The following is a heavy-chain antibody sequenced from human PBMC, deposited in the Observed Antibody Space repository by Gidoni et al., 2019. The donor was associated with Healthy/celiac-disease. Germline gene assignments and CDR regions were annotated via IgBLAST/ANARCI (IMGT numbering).Heavy chain of an antibody. CDR3: ARPPDNYDFWSGYYRDYYYYYMDV. D-gene: IGHD3-3*01. CDR2: IIPIFGTA. CDR1: GGTFSSYA. V-gene: IGHV1-69*06. Sequence: QVQLVQSGAEVKKPGSSVKVSCKASGGTFSSYAISWVRQAPGQGLEWMGGIIPIFGTANYAQKFQGRVTITADKSTSTAYMELSSLRSEDTAVYYCARPPDNYDFWSGYYRDYYYYYMDVWGKGTTVTVSS. J-gene: IGHJ6*03.